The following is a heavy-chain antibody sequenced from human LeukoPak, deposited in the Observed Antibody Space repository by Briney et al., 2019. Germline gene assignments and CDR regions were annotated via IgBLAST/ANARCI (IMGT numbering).Heavy chain of an antibody. J-gene: IGHJ4*02. CDR2: IYHSRST. CDR1: GYSISSGEY. D-gene: IGHD6-19*01. V-gene: IGHV4-38-2*02. Sequence: SEPLSLTCTVSGYSISSGEYWGWTRQPPGNGLEWIGSIYHSRSTYYNPSLKSRVTISVDTSKNQFSLKLSSVTAADTAVYYCATNRQGIAVAGTPFDYWGQGTLVTVSS. CDR3: ATNRQGIAVAGTPFDY.